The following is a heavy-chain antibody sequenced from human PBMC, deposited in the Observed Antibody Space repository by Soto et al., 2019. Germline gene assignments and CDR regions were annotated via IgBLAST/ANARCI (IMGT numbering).Heavy chain of an antibody. CDR2: ISWNSGSI. CDR3: AKGADMYYYYGMDV. J-gene: IGHJ6*02. CDR1: GFTFDDYA. V-gene: IGHV3-9*01. Sequence: EVQLVESGGGLVQPGRSLRLSCAASGFTFDDYAMHWVRQAPGKGLEWVSGISWNSGSIGYADSVKGRFTISRDNAKNSLYLQKNSLRAEDTALYYCAKGADMYYYYGMDVWGQGTTVTVSS.